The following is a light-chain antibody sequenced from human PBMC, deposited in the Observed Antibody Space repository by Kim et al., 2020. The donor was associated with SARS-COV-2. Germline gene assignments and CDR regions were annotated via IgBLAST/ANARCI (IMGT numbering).Light chain of an antibody. CDR3: QQRSNWPRT. CDR2: DAY. Sequence: EIVVTQSPATLSLSPGERATLSCRASQSVSNYVAWYQQKAGQAPRLLIYDAYKRAGGVRARFSGSGSGTDFTLTISSLEPEDFAVYYCQQRSNWPRTFGQGTKLEI. V-gene: IGKV3-11*01. J-gene: IGKJ2*01. CDR1: QSVSNY.